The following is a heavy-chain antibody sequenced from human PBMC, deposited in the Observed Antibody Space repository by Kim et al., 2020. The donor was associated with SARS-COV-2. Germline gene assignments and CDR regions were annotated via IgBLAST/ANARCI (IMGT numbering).Heavy chain of an antibody. CDR2: TRNKAKSYTT. V-gene: IGHV3-72*01. Sequence: GGSLRLSCAASGFTFSDHYMDWVRQAPGKGLEWVGRTRNKAKSYTTEYAASVKGRFTITRDESKNSLDLQMNSLKTEDTAVYYCARGRPRGGKYAIDYWGQGTLVTVSS. D-gene: IGHD1-26*01. J-gene: IGHJ4*02. CDR1: GFTFSDHY. CDR3: ARGRPRGGKYAIDY.